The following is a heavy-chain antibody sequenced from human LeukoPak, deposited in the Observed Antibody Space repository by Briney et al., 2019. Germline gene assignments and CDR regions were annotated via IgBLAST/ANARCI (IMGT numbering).Heavy chain of an antibody. V-gene: IGHV4-59*01. Sequence: SETLSLTCTVSGGSISSYYWSWFRQPPGKGLEWIGFISYSGSTKYNPSLKSRVTIPVDTSKNQFSLKLSSVTPADAAVYYCARDGYISVAGYFDYWGQGTLVTVSS. CDR2: ISYSGST. J-gene: IGHJ4*02. CDR3: ARDGYISVAGYFDY. D-gene: IGHD6-19*01. CDR1: GGSISSYY.